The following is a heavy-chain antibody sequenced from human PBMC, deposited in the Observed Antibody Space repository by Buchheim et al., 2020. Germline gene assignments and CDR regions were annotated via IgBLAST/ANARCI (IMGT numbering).Heavy chain of an antibody. D-gene: IGHD6-6*01. CDR1: GFTFGSYS. Sequence: EVQLVESGGGLVKPGGSLRLSCAASGFTFGSYSMNWVRQAPGKGLEWASSISSSSSYIYYADSVKGRFTISRDNAKNSLYLQMNSLRAEDTAVYYCAVEPSSIAAKIWVNYWGQGTL. CDR2: ISSSSSYI. J-gene: IGHJ4*02. CDR3: AVEPSSIAAKIWVNY. V-gene: IGHV3-21*01.